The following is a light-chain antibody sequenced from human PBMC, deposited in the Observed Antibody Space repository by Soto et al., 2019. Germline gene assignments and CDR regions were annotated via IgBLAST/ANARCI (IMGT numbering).Light chain of an antibody. J-gene: IGKJ1*01. Sequence: EIVLAQSPGTLSLSPGERATLSCIASQSISSNLAWYQQKPGQPPRLLIYGASSRATGVPVRFSGSGSGTEFTLTIGSLQSEDFAVYYCQQYDNWPPWTFGQGTKVDI. CDR3: QQYDNWPPWT. V-gene: IGKV3-15*01. CDR2: GAS. CDR1: QSISSN.